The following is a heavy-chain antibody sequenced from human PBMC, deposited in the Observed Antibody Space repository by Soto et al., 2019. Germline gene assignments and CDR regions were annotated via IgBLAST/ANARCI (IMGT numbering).Heavy chain of an antibody. D-gene: IGHD1-20*01. J-gene: IGHJ6*02. CDR1: GFSLTSPGMC. CDR3: ARSIRGPRRFNGMDV. CDR2: IERDDDDK. Sequence: SGPTLVNPTETLTLTCTFSGFSLTSPGMCVSWIRQPPGKALEWLALIERDDDDKYYSTSLKTRLTISKDNRKNQVVLTIANMDPADTGTYYCARSIRGPRRFNGMDVWGQGTTVTVSS. V-gene: IGHV2-70*13.